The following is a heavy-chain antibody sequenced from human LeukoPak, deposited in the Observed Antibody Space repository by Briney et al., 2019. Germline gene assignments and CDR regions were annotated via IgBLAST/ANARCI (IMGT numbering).Heavy chain of an antibody. V-gene: IGHV3-23*01. CDR3: AKAVGSSGYFSRDAFDI. D-gene: IGHD3-22*01. J-gene: IGHJ3*02. Sequence: GGSLRLSYAPSGFTFSSYAMSWVRQAPGRGLEWVAVISGGGSGTYYADSVRGRFTISRDNSKNTVYLQMNSLRAEDTAIYYCAKAVGSSGYFSRDAFDIWGQGTMVTVSS. CDR1: GFTFSSYA. CDR2: ISGGGSGT.